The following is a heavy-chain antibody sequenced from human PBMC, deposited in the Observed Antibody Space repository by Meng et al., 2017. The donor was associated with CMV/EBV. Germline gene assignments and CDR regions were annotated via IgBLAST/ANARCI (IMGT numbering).Heavy chain of an antibody. Sequence: ETLSLTCAVYGGSFSGYYMSWVRQAPGKGLEWVSVIYSGGSTYYADSVKGRFTISRDNSKNTLYLQMNSLRAEDTAVYYCARGGTTSYPYGMDVWGQGTTVTVSS. CDR3: ARGGTTSYPYGMDV. CDR1: GGSFSGYY. CDR2: IYSGGST. D-gene: IGHD4-11*01. V-gene: IGHV3-53*01. J-gene: IGHJ6*02.